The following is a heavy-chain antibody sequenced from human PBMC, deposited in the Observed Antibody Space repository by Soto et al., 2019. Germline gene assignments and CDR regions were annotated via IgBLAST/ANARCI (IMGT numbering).Heavy chain of an antibody. CDR3: AKGESSGWAPDY. D-gene: IGHD6-19*01. V-gene: IGHV3-30*18. J-gene: IGHJ4*02. Sequence: QVQLVESGGGVVQPGRSLRLSCAASGFTFSSYGMHWVRQAPGKGLEWVAVISYDGSNKYYADSVKGRFTISRDNSKNTLYLQMNSLRAEDTAVYYCAKGESSGWAPDYWGQGTLVTVSS. CDR2: ISYDGSNK. CDR1: GFTFSSYG.